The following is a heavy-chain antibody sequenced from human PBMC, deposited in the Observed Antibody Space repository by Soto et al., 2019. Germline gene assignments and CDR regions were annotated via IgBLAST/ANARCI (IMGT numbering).Heavy chain of an antibody. CDR1: GYSFTTYG. CDR2: INTNTGIP. J-gene: IGHJ4*02. V-gene: IGHV7-4-1*02. Sequence: QVLLVQSGSELKKPGASVNVSCKASGYSFTTYGINWVRQAPGQGLEWMGWINTNTGIPTYAQGVSGRFVFSLDTSVSTAQLRISSLKPEDTAVYYCARDCAYSSGYDNWGQGTLVTVSS. D-gene: IGHD5-18*01. CDR3: ARDCAYSSGYDN.